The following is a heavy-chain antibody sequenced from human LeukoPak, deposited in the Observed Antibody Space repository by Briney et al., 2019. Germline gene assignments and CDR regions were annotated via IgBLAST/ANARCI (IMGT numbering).Heavy chain of an antibody. D-gene: IGHD6-19*01. J-gene: IGHJ5*02. Sequence: SGGSLRLSCAASGFTVSSNYMSWLRQAPGKGLEWVAGIYSGGSTYYGDSVKGRFTISRDNSKNTLYLQMNSLRAEDTAVYYCARLYHSGWSNWFDPWGQGTLVTVSS. CDR2: IYSGGST. CDR1: GFTVSSNY. V-gene: IGHV3-53*01. CDR3: ARLYHSGWSNWFDP.